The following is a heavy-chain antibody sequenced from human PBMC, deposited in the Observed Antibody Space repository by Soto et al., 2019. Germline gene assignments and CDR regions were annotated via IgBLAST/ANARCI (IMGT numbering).Heavy chain of an antibody. V-gene: IGHV4-34*01. CDR3: ARGFNGSARLGAY. Sequence: SETLSLTCAVYGGSFSGYYWSWIRQPPGKGLEWIGEINHSGSTNYNPSLKSRVTISVDTSKNQFSLKLSSVTAADTAVYYCARGFNGSARLGAYWGQGTLVTVSS. CDR2: INHSGST. CDR1: GGSFSGYY. D-gene: IGHD3-10*01. J-gene: IGHJ4*02.